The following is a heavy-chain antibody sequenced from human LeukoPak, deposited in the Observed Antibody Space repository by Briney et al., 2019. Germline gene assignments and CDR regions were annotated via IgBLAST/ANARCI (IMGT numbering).Heavy chain of an antibody. V-gene: IGHV3-30*02. J-gene: IGHJ4*02. CDR3: AKEEYSSSWYYFDY. Sequence: RPGGSLRLSCAASGFTFSSYGMHWVRQAPGKGLEWVAFIRYDGSNKYYADSVKGRFTISRDNSKNTLYLQMNSLRAEDTAVYYCAKEEYSSSWYYFDYWGQGTLVTVSS. CDR1: GFTFSSYG. D-gene: IGHD6-13*01. CDR2: IRYDGSNK.